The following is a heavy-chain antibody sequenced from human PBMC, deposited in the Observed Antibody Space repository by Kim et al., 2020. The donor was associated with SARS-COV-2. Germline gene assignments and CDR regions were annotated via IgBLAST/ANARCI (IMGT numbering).Heavy chain of an antibody. V-gene: IGHV4-39*01. CDR1: GGSISSSSYY. CDR2: IYYSGST. D-gene: IGHD5-12*01. Sequence: SETLSLTCTVSGGSISSSSYYWGWIRQPPGKGLEWIGSIYYSGSTYYNPSLKSRVTISVDTSKNQFSLKLSSVTAADTAVYYCARGRDGYTYYYGMDVWGQGTTVTVSS. J-gene: IGHJ6*02. CDR3: ARGRDGYTYYYGMDV.